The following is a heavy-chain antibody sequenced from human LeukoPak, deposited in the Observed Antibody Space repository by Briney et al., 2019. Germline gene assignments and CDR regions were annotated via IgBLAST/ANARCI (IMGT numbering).Heavy chain of an antibody. V-gene: IGHV5-51*01. CDR1: GYSFTNYW. J-gene: IGHJ5*02. CDR3: ARLPYCGGDCYPNWFDT. CDR2: IYPGDSAT. Sequence: GESLKISCKGSGYSFTNYWIGWVRQMPGKGLELMGVIYPGDSATRYSPSFQGQVAISVDKSIRTAYLQGSSLKASDIAMYYCARLPYCGGDCYPNWFDTWGQGTLVTVSS. D-gene: IGHD2-21*02.